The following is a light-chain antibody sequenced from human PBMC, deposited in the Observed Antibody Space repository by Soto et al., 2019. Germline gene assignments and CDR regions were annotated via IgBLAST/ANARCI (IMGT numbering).Light chain of an antibody. CDR3: QKHNQWPIT. V-gene: IGKV3D-15*01. CDR1: QNILNN. J-gene: IGKJ5*01. Sequence: EIVMTQSPASLCVARLDIATLSCRASQNILNNLAWYQHKPGQAPRLLMYGVSSRATGIPDRFSGSGSGTEFTLTINSLQSEDSAVYYCQKHNQWPITFGQGTRLEIK. CDR2: GVS.